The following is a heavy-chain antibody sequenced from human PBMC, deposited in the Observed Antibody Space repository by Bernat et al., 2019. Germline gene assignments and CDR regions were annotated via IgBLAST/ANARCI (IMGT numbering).Heavy chain of an antibody. CDR3: ARVPQPDIFSYDSSGYLPAFDI. CDR2: ISAYNGNT. J-gene: IGHJ3*02. CDR1: GYTFTSYG. V-gene: IGHV1-18*01. D-gene: IGHD3-22*01. Sequence: QVQLVQSGAEVKKPGASVKVSCKASGYTFTSYGISWVRQAPGQGLEWMGWISAYNGNTNYAQKFQGRVTMTTDTSTSTAYMELRSLRSDDTAVYYCARVPQPDIFSYDSSGYLPAFDIWGQGTMVTVSS.